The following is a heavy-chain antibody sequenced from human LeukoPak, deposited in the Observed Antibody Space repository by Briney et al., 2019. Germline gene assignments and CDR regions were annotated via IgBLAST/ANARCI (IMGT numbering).Heavy chain of an antibody. CDR1: GGSISNYY. V-gene: IGHV4-59*01. D-gene: IGHD6-19*01. Sequence: SETLSLTCTVSGGSISNYYCSWVRQPPGKGLEWIGYINYSGSTNYNPSLKSRVTMSVDTSKNQFSLRLTSVTAADTAVYYSARAQGWPETLDDWGQGTLVTVSS. CDR2: INYSGST. CDR3: ARAQGWPETLDD. J-gene: IGHJ4*02.